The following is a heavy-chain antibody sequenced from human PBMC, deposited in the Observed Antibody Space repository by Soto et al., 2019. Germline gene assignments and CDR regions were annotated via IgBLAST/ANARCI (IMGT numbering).Heavy chain of an antibody. J-gene: IGHJ4*01. V-gene: IGHV5-51*01. CDR2: AQPCHSDT. D-gene: IGHD6-13*01. CDR3: PRHGYSSSWYPDH. Sequence: GESLKISCQASGYRFSSFWIGWVRQMPGKGLEWMWIAQPCHSDTRYSPSFQGHVTISADESTNTAYLQWSSLRASDTAIYFCPRHGYSSSWYPDHWGHGTQVTVSS. CDR1: GYRFSSFW.